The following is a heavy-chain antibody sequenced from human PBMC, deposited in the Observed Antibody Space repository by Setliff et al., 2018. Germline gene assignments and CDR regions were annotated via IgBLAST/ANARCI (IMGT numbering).Heavy chain of an antibody. V-gene: IGHV4-38-2*01. D-gene: IGHD4-4*01. CDR1: GYTISSGYY. J-gene: IGHJ4*02. Sequence: SETLSLTCAVSGYTISSGYYWGWIRQPPGKGLEWIGNIYTSGSTNYNPSLKSRVTISVDTSKNQFSLKLSSVTAADTAVYYCASYRQDVNYWGQGTLVTVSS. CDR2: IYTSGST. CDR3: ASYRQDVNY.